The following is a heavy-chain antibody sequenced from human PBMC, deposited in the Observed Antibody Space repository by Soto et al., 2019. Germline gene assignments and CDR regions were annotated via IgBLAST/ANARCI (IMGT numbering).Heavy chain of an antibody. D-gene: IGHD4-17*01. CDR3: ATVRWELHDAFDI. J-gene: IGHJ3*02. V-gene: IGHV4-31*03. CDR2: IYHSGMT. Sequence: QVQLQESGPGLVKPSQTLSLTCTVSGGSISTGGYYWSWIRQHPGRGLEWIGYIYHSGMTFSNPSLQSRVAISIDTSENQFSLKLNSVTAADTAVYYCATVRWELHDAFDIWGHGTMVSVSS. CDR1: GGSISTGGYY.